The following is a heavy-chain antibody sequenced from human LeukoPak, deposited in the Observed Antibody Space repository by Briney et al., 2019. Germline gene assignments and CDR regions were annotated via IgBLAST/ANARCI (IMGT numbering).Heavy chain of an antibody. J-gene: IGHJ4*02. CDR1: GITVSSYY. D-gene: IGHD5-12*01. V-gene: IGHV3-53*01. CDR3: AKATVGGYED. CDR2: VASDGST. Sequence: PGGSLRLSCAASGITVSSYYMSWVRRAPGKGLEWVSVVASDGSTKYADSVKGRFAISRDNSKNTLYLQMNSLRAEDTGVYYCAKATVGGYEDWGQGTLVTVSS.